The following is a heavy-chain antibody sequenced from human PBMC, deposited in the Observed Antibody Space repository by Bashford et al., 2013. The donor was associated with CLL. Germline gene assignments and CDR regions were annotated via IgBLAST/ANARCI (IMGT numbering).Heavy chain of an antibody. CDR1: GGSITSGDYY. Sequence: SSETLSLTCSVSGGSITSGDYYWSWIRQPPGKGLEWTGYIYYSGTTYYNSSLKSRITISINTSRNQFSLKLNSVTAADTAMYYCARGSFDGGMDVWGQGTTVTVSS. J-gene: IGHJ6*02. CDR3: ARGSFDGGMDV. CDR2: IYYSGTT. V-gene: IGHV4-30-4*01.